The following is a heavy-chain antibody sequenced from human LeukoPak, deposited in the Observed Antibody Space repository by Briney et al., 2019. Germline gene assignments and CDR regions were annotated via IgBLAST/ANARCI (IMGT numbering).Heavy chain of an antibody. CDR2: ISTIGST. CDR1: SGSISSSNYY. V-gene: IGHV4-61*02. CDR3: ARDGCGGSCFHYYYYYMDV. J-gene: IGHJ6*03. D-gene: IGHD2-15*01. Sequence: SETLSLTCTVSSGSISSSNYYWSWIRQPAGKGLEWIGRISTIGSTNYNPSLNSRVTISIDTAKNQFSLKLSSVTAADTAVYYCARDGCGGSCFHYYYYYMDVWGKGTTVTISS.